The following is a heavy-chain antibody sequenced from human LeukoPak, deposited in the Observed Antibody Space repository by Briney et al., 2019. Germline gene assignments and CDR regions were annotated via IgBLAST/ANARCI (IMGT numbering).Heavy chain of an antibody. CDR3: ARGYSSSWYLNWFDP. D-gene: IGHD6-13*01. Sequence: PSETLSLTCTVSGYSISSGYYWGWLRQPPGKGLEWIGSIYHSGITYYNPSLKSRVTILVDTSKNQFSLKLSSVTAADTAVYYCARGYSSSWYLNWFDPWAQGTLVTVSS. CDR1: GYSISSGYY. CDR2: IYHSGIT. V-gene: IGHV4-38-2*02. J-gene: IGHJ5*02.